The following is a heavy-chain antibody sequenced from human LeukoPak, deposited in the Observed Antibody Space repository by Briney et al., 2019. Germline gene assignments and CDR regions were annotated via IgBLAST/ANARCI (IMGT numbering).Heavy chain of an antibody. J-gene: IGHJ4*02. CDR2: ISGSGGST. V-gene: IGHV3-23*01. D-gene: IGHD3-3*01. Sequence: GGSLRLSCAASGFTFSSYAMSWVRQAPGKGLEWVSAISGSGGSTYYADSVKGRFTISRDNSKNTLYLQMNSLRAEDTAVYYCASPPTSDLRFLEWLSVTMSGPFDYWGQGTLVTVSS. CDR1: GFTFSSYA. CDR3: ASPPTSDLRFLEWLSVTMSGPFDY.